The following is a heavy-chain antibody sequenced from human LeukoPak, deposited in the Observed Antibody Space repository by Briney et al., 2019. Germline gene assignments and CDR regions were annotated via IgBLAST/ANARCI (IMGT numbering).Heavy chain of an antibody. CDR3: ARDFLYSSSWPYYYMDV. CDR2: INPSGGST. J-gene: IGHJ6*03. Sequence: GASVKVSCKASGYTFTSYYMHWVRQAPGQGLEWMGIINPSGGSTSYAQKFQGRVTMTRDTSASTAYMELSSLRSEDMAVYYCARDFLYSSSWPYYYMDVWGKGTTVTVSS. V-gene: IGHV1-46*01. D-gene: IGHD6-13*01. CDR1: GYTFTSYY.